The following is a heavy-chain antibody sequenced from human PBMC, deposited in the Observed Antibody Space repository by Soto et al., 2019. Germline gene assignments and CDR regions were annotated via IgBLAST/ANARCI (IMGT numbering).Heavy chain of an antibody. CDR1: GYTFTSYG. D-gene: IGHD3-16*01. J-gene: IGHJ6*02. CDR3: AREWDRVLPIVGMDV. Sequence: ASVKVSCKASGYTFTSYGISWVRQAPGQGLEWMGWISAYNGNTNYAQKLQGRVTMTTDTSTSTAYMELRSLRSDDTAVYYCAREWDRVLPIVGMDVWGQGTTVTVSS. CDR2: ISAYNGNT. V-gene: IGHV1-18*01.